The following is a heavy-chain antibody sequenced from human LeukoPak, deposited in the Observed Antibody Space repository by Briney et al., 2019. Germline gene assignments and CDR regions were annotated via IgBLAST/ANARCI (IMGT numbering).Heavy chain of an antibody. CDR1: GGTFSTYA. CDR2: IIPIYGIA. J-gene: IGHJ6*03. CDR3: AREATPQTSTLYYYYYYMDV. D-gene: IGHD1/OR15-1a*01. Sequence: GSSVNVSCKASGGTFSTYAISWLRQAPGQGLEWMGGIIPIYGIANYAQKLRGRVTITADESTSTSYMEVNGLRSEDTAVYYCAREATPQTSTLYYYYYYMDVWGNGTPVTVSS. V-gene: IGHV1-69*01.